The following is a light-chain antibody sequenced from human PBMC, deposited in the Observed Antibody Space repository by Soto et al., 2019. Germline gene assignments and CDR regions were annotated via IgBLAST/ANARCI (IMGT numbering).Light chain of an antibody. Sequence: EIVMTQSPATLSVSPGERATLSCRASHSVSSNLAWYQQKPGQAPRLLIYGASTRATGIPARFSGSGSETEFTLTISSLQSEDFAVYYCQQYNNWPSSFGQGTKVDIK. CDR3: QQYNNWPSS. CDR2: GAS. CDR1: HSVSSN. V-gene: IGKV3-15*01. J-gene: IGKJ1*01.